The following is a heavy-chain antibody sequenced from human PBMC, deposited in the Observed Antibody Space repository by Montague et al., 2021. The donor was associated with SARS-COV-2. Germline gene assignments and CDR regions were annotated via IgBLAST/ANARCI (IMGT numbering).Heavy chain of an antibody. CDR3: ARGRQHFNMIVVVMTGGEYYFDY. V-gene: IGHV4-34*01. D-gene: IGHD3-22*01. Sequence: SETLSLTCAVYGGSFSDYYWSWIRQPPGKGLEWIGEINHRGTSKYNPSLKSRVSMSLDTSKNQFSLYLGSVTAADTAVYYCARGRQHFNMIVVVMTGGEYYFDYWGQGTLVTVSS. CDR2: INHRGTS. CDR1: GGSFSDYY. J-gene: IGHJ4*02.